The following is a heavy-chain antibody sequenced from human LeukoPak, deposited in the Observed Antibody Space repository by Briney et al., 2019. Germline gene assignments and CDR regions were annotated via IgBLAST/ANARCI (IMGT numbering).Heavy chain of an antibody. CDR2: ISGSGETT. Sequence: QPGGSLRLSCAASGFTFNNYVMNWVRQAPGKRLESVSTISGSGETTYYAGSVKGRFTISRDNSKNALYLQMNGLRAEDTAIYYCAKFFSSGQQLLSNWFDPWGQGTLVTVSS. J-gene: IGHJ5*02. D-gene: IGHD4-11*01. CDR3: AKFFSSGQQLLSNWFDP. V-gene: IGHV3-23*01. CDR1: GFTFNNYV.